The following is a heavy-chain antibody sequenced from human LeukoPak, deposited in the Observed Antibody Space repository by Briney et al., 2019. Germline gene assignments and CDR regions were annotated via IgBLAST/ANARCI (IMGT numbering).Heavy chain of an antibody. J-gene: IGHJ1*01. V-gene: IGHV3-11*04. CDR3: ARGPGSRKCLQY. CDR2: ISSSGSTI. D-gene: IGHD1-14*01. Sequence: GGSLRLSCAASGFAFSEYYMSWIRQAPGKGLEWVAKISSSGSTIYYADSVKGRFTISRDNAKNSLYLHMNILRAGDTAVYYCARGPGSRKCLQYWGQGTLVTVSS. CDR1: GFAFSEYY.